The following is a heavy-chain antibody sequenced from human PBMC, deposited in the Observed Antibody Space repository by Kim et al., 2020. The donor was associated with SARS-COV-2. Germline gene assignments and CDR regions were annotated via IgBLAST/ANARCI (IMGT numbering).Heavy chain of an antibody. CDR3: ASEWVESPKARYYDYVWGSYRSGYFDY. Sequence: GGSLRLSCAASGFTFSSYWMSWVRQAPGKGLEWVANIKQDGSEKYYVDSVKGRFTISRDNAKNSLYLQMNSLRAEDTAVYYCASEWVESPKARYYDYVWGSYRSGYFDYWGQGTLVTVSS. J-gene: IGHJ4*02. CDR2: IKQDGSEK. D-gene: IGHD3-16*02. CDR1: GFTFSSYW. V-gene: IGHV3-7*03.